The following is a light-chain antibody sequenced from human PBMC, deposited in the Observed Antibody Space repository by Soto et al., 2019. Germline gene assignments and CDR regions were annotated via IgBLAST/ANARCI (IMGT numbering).Light chain of an antibody. CDR3: QQANSFPFT. Sequence: DIQMHQSPSSVSASVGDRVPITCRASQGISSWLAWYQQKKGKAPKLLIYAASSLQSGVPSRFSGSCAGTDFTLTSVILQPEDFATYYCQQANSFPFTFGPGTKVDIK. J-gene: IGKJ3*01. CDR2: AAS. CDR1: QGISSW. V-gene: IGKV1-12*01.